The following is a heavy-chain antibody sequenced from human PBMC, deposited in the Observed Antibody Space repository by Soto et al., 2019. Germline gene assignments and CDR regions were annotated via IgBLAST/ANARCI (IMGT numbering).Heavy chain of an antibody. CDR1: GGSFSGYY. Sequence: SETLSLTCAVYGGSFSGYYWSWIRQPPGKGLEWIGEINHSGSTNYNPSLKSRVTISVDTSKNQFSLKLSSVTAADTAVYYCARDGIVVVPAARGFDPWGQGTLVTVSS. J-gene: IGHJ5*02. D-gene: IGHD2-2*01. CDR2: INHSGST. V-gene: IGHV4-34*01. CDR3: ARDGIVVVPAARGFDP.